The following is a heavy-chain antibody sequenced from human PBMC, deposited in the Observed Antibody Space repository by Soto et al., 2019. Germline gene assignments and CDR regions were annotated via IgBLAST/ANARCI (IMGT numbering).Heavy chain of an antibody. CDR2: IYYSGST. CDR1: GGSISSGGYY. CDR3: ARDRIVATIQYYYYYGMDV. Sequence: SETLSLTCTVSGGSISSGGYYWSWIRQHPGKGLEWIGYIYYSGSTYYNPSLKSRVTISVDTSKNQFSLKLSSVTAADTAVYYCARDRIVATIQYYYYYGMDVWGQGTTVTVSS. J-gene: IGHJ6*02. V-gene: IGHV4-31*03. D-gene: IGHD5-12*01.